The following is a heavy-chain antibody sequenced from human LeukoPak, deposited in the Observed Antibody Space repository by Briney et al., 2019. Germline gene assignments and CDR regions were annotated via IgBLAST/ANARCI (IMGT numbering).Heavy chain of an antibody. J-gene: IGHJ4*02. D-gene: IGHD6-13*01. CDR1: GGSISSDSW. CDR2: IYDSGST. V-gene: IGHV4-4*02. Sequence: KPSGTLSLTCAVSGGSISSDSWWSWVRQPPGKGLEWIGEIYDSGSTNYNPSLRNLVTISLDKSKNQFSLKLNSVTAADTAVYYCARAEPRGSVWYPYWGQGTLVTVSS. CDR3: ARAEPRGSVWYPY.